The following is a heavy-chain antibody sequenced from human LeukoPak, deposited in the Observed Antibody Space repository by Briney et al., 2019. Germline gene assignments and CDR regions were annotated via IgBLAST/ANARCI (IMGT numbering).Heavy chain of an antibody. CDR1: GFTFSSYS. CDR3: ARETAAWYYYYMDV. V-gene: IGHV3-21*01. CDR2: ISSSSSYI. J-gene: IGHJ6*03. Sequence: PGGSLRLSCAASGFTFSSYSMNWVRQAPGKGLEWVSSISSSSSYIYYADSVKGRFTISRDNAKNSLYLQMNSLRAEDTAVYYCARETAAWYYYYMDVWGKGTTVTVSS. D-gene: IGHD6-13*01.